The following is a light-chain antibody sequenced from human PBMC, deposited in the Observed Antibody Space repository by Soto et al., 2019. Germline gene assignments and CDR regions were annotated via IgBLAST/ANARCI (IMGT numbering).Light chain of an antibody. J-gene: IGLJ1*01. CDR1: SSNIGSNY. V-gene: IGLV1-47*01. Sequence: QLVLTQPPSASGTPGQRVTISCSGSSSNIGSNYVYWYQQLPGTAPKLLIYRSNQRPSGVPDRFSGSKSGTSASLAISGLRSEDEADYYCAAWDDSLSGLYVFGTGTKLTVL. CDR2: RSN. CDR3: AAWDDSLSGLYV.